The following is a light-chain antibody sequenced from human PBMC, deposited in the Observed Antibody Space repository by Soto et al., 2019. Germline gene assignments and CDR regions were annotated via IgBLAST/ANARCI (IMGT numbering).Light chain of an antibody. CDR2: SNT. J-gene: IGLJ2*01. CDR3: ATWDDSLNGF. CDR1: TSNIGTYT. V-gene: IGLV1-44*01. Sequence: QAVVTQPPSASGTPGQRVTISCSGSTSNIGTYTVSWYQQLPGTAPKLLIYSNTQRPSGVPDRFSGSKSGTSASLAISGLQSEDEADYYCATWDDSLNGFFGEGTKVTVL.